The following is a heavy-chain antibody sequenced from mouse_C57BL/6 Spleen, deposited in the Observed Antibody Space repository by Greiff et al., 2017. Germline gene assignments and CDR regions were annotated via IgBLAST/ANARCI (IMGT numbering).Heavy chain of an antibody. CDR3: ARHQGSGNFCFDY. J-gene: IGHJ2*01. CDR1: GYTFTEYT. Sequence: VQLQQSGAELVKPGASVKLSCKASGYTFTEYTIHWVKQRPGQGLEWIGWFYPGSGSIKYNEKLQVKATLTADKSSITVYMELSRLTSEDSAVYFCARHQGSGNFCFDYWGQGTTLTVSA. D-gene: IGHD1-3*01. V-gene: IGHV1-62-2*01. CDR2: FYPGSGSI.